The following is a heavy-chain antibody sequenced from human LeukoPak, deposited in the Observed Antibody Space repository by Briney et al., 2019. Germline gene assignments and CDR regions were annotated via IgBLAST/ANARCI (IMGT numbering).Heavy chain of an antibody. V-gene: IGHV3-23*01. J-gene: IGHJ6*02. CDR1: GFTFSSYA. D-gene: IGHD3-10*01. CDR2: ISGSGGST. CDR3: AKARGSGSRVDV. Sequence: HPGGSLRLSCAASGFTFSSYAMSWVRQAPGKGLEWVSAISGSGGSTYYADSVKGRFTISRDNSKNTLYLQMNSLRAEDTAVYYCAKARGSGSRVDVWGQGTTVTVSS.